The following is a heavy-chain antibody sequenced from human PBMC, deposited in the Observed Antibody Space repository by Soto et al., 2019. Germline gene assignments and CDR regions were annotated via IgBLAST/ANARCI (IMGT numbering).Heavy chain of an antibody. CDR2: VKSKNDGGTT. CDR3: TTDSHITTITVRFDY. CDR1: GFTFSNAW. V-gene: IGHV3-15*07. Sequence: PGGSLRLSCAASGFTFSNAWINWVSQTPGRGLEWVGRVKSKNDGGTTDFAAPVKGRFAISRDDSKNMVYLEMNSLQTEDTAMYYCTTDSHITTITVRFDYWGHETLVTVSS. D-gene: IGHD3-22*01. J-gene: IGHJ4*01.